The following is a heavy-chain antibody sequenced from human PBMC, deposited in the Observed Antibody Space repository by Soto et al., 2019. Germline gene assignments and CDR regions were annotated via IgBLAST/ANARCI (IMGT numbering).Heavy chain of an antibody. Sequence: QVHLVESGGGLVKPGGSLRLSCAASGFAFSAYYMSWIRQAPGTGLEWLSYISESVTTIYYADSVKGRFTISRDNAKNSLYLQMNSLRAEDTAVYYCTRSDYDTSGYTDYWGQGTLVTVSS. CDR3: TRSDYDTSGYTDY. CDR1: GFAFSAYY. D-gene: IGHD3-22*01. J-gene: IGHJ4*02. V-gene: IGHV3-11*01. CDR2: ISESVTTI.